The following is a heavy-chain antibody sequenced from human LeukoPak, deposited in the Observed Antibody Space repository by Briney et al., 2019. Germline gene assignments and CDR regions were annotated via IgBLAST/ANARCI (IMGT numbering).Heavy chain of an antibody. D-gene: IGHD4-23*01. CDR1: GGSISSYY. Sequence: SETLSLTCTVSGGSISSYYWSWIRQPPGKGLEWIGYIYYSGSTDYNPSLKSRVTISVDTSKNQFSLKLSSVTAADTAVYYCARGFLKARGYGGNSGAFDIWGQGTMVTVSS. J-gene: IGHJ3*02. V-gene: IGHV4-59*01. CDR2: IYYSGST. CDR3: ARGFLKARGYGGNSGAFDI.